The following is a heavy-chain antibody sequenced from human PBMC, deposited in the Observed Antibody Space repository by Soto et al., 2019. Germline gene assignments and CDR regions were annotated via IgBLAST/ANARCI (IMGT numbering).Heavy chain of an antibody. CDR1: SGSISSSNW. D-gene: IGHD4-17*01. Sequence: SETLSLTCAVSSGSISSSNWWSWVRQPPGKGLEWIGEIYHSGSTNYNPSLKSRVSISVDKSKNQFSLKLSSVTAADTAVYYCARLYGDPAVFDYWGQGTLVTVSS. J-gene: IGHJ4*02. V-gene: IGHV4-4*02. CDR3: ARLYGDPAVFDY. CDR2: IYHSGST.